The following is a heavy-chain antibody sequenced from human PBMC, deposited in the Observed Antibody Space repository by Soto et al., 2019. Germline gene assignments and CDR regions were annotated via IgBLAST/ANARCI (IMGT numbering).Heavy chain of an antibody. CDR1: GSSVSSGSYY. V-gene: IGHV4-61*01. CDR2: IYYSGST. J-gene: IGHJ5*02. D-gene: IGHD3-3*01. CDR3: AREPRITIFGVVPAAWFDP. Sequence: SETLSLTCTVPGSSVSSGSYYWSWIRQPPGKGLEWIGYIYYSGSTNYNPSLKSRVTISVDTSKNQFSLKLSSVTAADTAVYYCAREPRITIFGVVPAAWFDPWGQGTLVTVSS.